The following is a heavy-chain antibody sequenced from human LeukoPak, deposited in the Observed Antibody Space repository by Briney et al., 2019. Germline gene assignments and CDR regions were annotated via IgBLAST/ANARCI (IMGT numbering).Heavy chain of an antibody. CDR3: ARDWDYYDSSGYYSSFDY. CDR2: IKQDGSEK. J-gene: IGHJ4*02. Sequence: QPGGSLRLSCTASGFTFSTYWMSWVRQTPGKGLEWVAIIKQDGSEKYYVDSVKGRFTISRDNAKNSLYLQMNSLRAEDTAVYYCARDWDYYDSSGYYSSFDYWGQGTLVTVSS. D-gene: IGHD3-22*01. CDR1: GFTFSTYW. V-gene: IGHV3-7*01.